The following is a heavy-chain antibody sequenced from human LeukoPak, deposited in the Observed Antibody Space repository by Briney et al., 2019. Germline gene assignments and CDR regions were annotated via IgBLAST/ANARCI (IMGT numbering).Heavy chain of an antibody. D-gene: IGHD3-9*01. Sequence: SETLSLTCAVYGGSFSGYYWSWIRQPPGKGLEWIGEINHSGSTNYNPSLKSRVTISVDTSKNQFSLKLSSVTAADTAVYYCARANLNFDWLFLSSSSHDYWGQGTLVTVSS. J-gene: IGHJ4*02. CDR2: INHSGST. CDR1: GGSFSGYY. V-gene: IGHV4-34*01. CDR3: ARANLNFDWLFLSSSSHDY.